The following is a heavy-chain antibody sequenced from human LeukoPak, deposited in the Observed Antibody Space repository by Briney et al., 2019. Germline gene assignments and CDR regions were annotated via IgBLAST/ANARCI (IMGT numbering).Heavy chain of an antibody. V-gene: IGHV3-30*02. CDR1: GFTFSSFG. J-gene: IGHJ4*02. Sequence: GGSLRLSCAASGFTFSSFGMHWVRQAPGKGLEWVAFIRYDGTHKYYADSVKGRFTISRDNAKNTVYLQMNSLRAEDTAVYYCARDRAPDYWGQGTLVTVSS. CDR3: ARDRAPDY. CDR2: IRYDGTHK.